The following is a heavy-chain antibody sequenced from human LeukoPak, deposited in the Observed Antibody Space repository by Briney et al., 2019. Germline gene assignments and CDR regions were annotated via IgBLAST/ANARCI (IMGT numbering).Heavy chain of an antibody. CDR1: GFTFSSYS. CDR3: AKGRSGSYLGDAFDI. CDR2: IRSTSSTM. J-gene: IGHJ3*02. D-gene: IGHD1-26*01. V-gene: IGHV3-48*04. Sequence: GGSLRLSCAASGFTFSSYSMNWVRQAPGKGLEWVSYIRSTSSTMYYADSVKGRFTISRDNAKNSLYLQMNSLRAEDTALYYCAKGRSGSYLGDAFDIWGQGTMVTVSS.